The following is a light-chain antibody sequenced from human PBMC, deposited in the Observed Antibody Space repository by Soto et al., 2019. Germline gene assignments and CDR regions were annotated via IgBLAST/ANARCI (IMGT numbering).Light chain of an antibody. CDR2: FNSDGSH. V-gene: IGLV4-69*01. CDR3: QTWGTGIVV. CDR1: SGHSSYA. Sequence: QPVLTQSPSASASIGVSVKPTCTLSSGHSSYAIAWHQQQPEKGPRYLMKFNSDGSHSKGDGIPDRFSGSSSGAERYLTISSLQSEDEADYYCQTWGTGIVVFGGGTKLTVL. J-gene: IGLJ2*01.